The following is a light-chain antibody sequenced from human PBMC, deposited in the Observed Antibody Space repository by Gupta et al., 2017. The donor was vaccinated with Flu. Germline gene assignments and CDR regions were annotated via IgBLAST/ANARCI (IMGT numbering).Light chain of an antibody. CDR1: SSEIGRYDF. CDR2: EAY. Sequence: QSALTQPASVSGSPGQSITISCTGTSSEIGRYDFVSWYQQYPDKVPKLLIYEAYRRPSGVSDRFFGSKSGNTASLTIAGLQAEDEADYYCSACGRGVLFGGGTKLTVL. CDR3: SACGRGVL. V-gene: IGLV2-23*01. J-gene: IGLJ3*02.